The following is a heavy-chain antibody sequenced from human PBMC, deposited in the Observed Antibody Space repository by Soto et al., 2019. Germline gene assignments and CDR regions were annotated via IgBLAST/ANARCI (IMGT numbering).Heavy chain of an antibody. CDR3: TTDGYDILTCSQNFDY. J-gene: IGHJ4*02. V-gene: IGHV3-15*07. CDR1: CFTFSNAW. CDR2: SKIKPDGGTT. D-gene: IGHD3-9*01. Sequence: EVQLVESWGGLVKPGGSLRLSCAASCFTFSNAWMNWVRQAPGKGLECVGRSKIKPDGGTTDYAAPVKGRFTISRDDSQNTLYLQMNSLKTEDTAVYYCTTDGYDILTCSQNFDYWGQGTLVTVSS.